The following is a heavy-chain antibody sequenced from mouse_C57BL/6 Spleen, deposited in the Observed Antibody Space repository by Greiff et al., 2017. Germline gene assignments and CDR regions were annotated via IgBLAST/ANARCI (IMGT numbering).Heavy chain of an antibody. V-gene: IGHV5-16*01. CDR2: INYDGSST. CDR3: ARDGGYDEVGYYFDY. J-gene: IGHJ2*01. CDR1: GFTFSDYY. D-gene: IGHD2-2*01. Sequence: DVKLVESEGGLVQPGSSMKLSCTASGFTFSDYYMAWVRQVPEKGLEWVANINYDGSSTYYLDSLKSRFIISRDNAKIILYLQMSSLKSEDTATYYCARDGGYDEVGYYFDYWGQGTTLTVSS.